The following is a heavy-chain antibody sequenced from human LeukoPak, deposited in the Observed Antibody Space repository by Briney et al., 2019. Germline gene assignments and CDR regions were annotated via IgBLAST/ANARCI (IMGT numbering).Heavy chain of an antibody. CDR1: GFTFNSYA. CDR2: IRYDSSNK. D-gene: IGHD3-10*01. Sequence: GGSLRLSCAASGFTFNSYAMTWVRQAPGRGLEWVAFIRYDSSNKFYADSVKGRFTISRDNSKNTLSLQMNSLRPEDTAVYYCAKVGYFGSGSDFFYHYYMDVWGNGTTVTISS. CDR3: AKVGYFGSGSDFFYHYYMDV. J-gene: IGHJ6*03. V-gene: IGHV3-30*02.